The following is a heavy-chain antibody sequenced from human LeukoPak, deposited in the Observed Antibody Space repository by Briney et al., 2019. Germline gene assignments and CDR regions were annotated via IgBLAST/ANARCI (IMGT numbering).Heavy chain of an antibody. CDR2: ISGSDGST. CDR1: GFTFSSYA. D-gene: IGHD3-10*01. V-gene: IGHV3-23*01. J-gene: IGHJ4*02. Sequence: PGGSLRLSCSASGFTFSSYAMTWVRQAPGKGLEWVSAISGSDGSTYYADSVTGRFTISRDNSKNTLYLQMNSLRAEDTAVYYCAKVMTRTMVRGVPPSDYWGQGTLVTVSS. CDR3: AKVMTRTMVRGVPPSDY.